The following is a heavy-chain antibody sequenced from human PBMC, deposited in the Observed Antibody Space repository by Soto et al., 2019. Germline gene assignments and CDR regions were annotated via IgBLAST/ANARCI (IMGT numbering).Heavy chain of an antibody. J-gene: IGHJ6*02. Sequence: PSETLSLTCAVYGGSFSGYYWSWIRQPPGKGLEWIGEINHSGSTNYNPSLKSRVTISVDTSKNQFSLKLSSVTAADTAVYYCAREGGFNIQDDYYYYGLDVWGQGTPVTVSS. CDR2: INHSGST. CDR1: GGSFSGYY. D-gene: IGHD3-10*01. V-gene: IGHV4-34*01. CDR3: AREGGFNIQDDYYYYGLDV.